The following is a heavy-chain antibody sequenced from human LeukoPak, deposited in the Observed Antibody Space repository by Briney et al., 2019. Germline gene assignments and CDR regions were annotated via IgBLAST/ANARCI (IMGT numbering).Heavy chain of an antibody. Sequence: PSETLSLSCTVSGGSISSYYWSWIRQSPGRGLEWIGYIYYSGSANYNPSLKNRVSISLDTSKNQLSLKLISVTAADTAVYYCARDTFARGIDYWGQGTLVTVSS. J-gene: IGHJ4*02. CDR2: IYYSGSA. D-gene: IGHD2/OR15-2a*01. CDR3: ARDTFARGIDY. CDR1: GGSISSYY. V-gene: IGHV4-59*01.